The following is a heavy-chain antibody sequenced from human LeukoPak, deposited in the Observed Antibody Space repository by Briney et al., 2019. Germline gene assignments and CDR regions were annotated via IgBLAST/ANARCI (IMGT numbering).Heavy chain of an antibody. CDR2: ISSSSSYI. CDR1: GFTFSSYS. D-gene: IGHD3-10*01. Sequence: GGSLRLSCAASGFTFSSYSMNWVRQAPGKGLEWVSSISSSSSYIYYADSVKGRFTISRDNAKNSLYLQMNSLKTEDTAVYYCTTDLWFGEITLDYWGQGTLVTVSS. V-gene: IGHV3-21*03. CDR3: TTDLWFGEITLDY. J-gene: IGHJ4*02.